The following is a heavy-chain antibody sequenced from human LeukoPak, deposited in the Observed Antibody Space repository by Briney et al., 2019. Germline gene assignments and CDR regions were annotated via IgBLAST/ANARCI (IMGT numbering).Heavy chain of an antibody. CDR3: ARDPNGNYVGAFDFQR. V-gene: IGHV3-23*01. Sequence: GGSLRLSCAASGFTFSNYALTWVRQAPGGCLEWVSSISGAGPYYADSVKGRLSISRNNYKNTLYLQMSSLRAEDTAVYYCARDPNGNYVGAFDFQRWGQGTLVTVSS. CDR2: ISGAGP. D-gene: IGHD4-17*01. CDR1: GFTFSNYA. J-gene: IGHJ1*01.